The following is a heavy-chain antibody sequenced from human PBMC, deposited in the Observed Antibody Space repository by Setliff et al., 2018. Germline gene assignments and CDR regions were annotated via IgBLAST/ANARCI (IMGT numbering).Heavy chain of an antibody. J-gene: IGHJ5*01. D-gene: IGHD5-18*01. CDR2: IYPADSDT. Sequence: GESLKISCKASGYRFTGQWIAWVRQTPGRGLEWMGIIYPADSDTTYSPSFQGQVTISVDKSLSTAYLQWSSLKASDSGKYYCARRGYGGYIYGSFDSWGQGTLVTVSS. V-gene: IGHV5-51*01. CDR3: ARRGYGGYIYGSFDS. CDR1: GYRFTGQW.